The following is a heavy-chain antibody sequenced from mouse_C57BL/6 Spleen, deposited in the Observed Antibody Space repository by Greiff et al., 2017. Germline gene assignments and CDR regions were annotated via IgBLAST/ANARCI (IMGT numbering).Heavy chain of an antibody. V-gene: IGHV1-78*01. D-gene: IGHD1-1*01. CDR3: ARWYYDSREAWFAY. CDR2: FHPRDGST. J-gene: IGHJ3*01. CDR1: GYTFTDYT. Sequence: QVQLQESDAELVKPGASVKMSCKASGYTFTDYTIHWMKQRPEQGLEWIGNFHPRDGSTKYNEKFKGKATLTADKSSSTAYMQLNSLTSEDSAVYFCARWYYDSREAWFAYWGQGTLVTVSA.